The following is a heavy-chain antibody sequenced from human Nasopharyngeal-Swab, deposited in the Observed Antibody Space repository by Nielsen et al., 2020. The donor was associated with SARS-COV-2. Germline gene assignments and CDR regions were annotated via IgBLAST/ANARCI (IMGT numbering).Heavy chain of an antibody. V-gene: IGHV4-30-4*01. Sequence: LRLSCTVSGGSISSGDYYWSWIRQPPGKGLEWIGYIYYSGSTYNNPSLKSRVTISVDTSKNQFSLKLSSVTAADTAVYYCARVYYYYYYMDVWGKGTTVTVSS. CDR2: IYYSGST. CDR3: ARVYYYYYYMDV. CDR1: GGSISSGDYY. J-gene: IGHJ6*03.